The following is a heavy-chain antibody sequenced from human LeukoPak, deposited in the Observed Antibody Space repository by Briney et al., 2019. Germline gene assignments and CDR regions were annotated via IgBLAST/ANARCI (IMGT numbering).Heavy chain of an antibody. CDR2: ISGSGGST. CDR1: GFTFDDYG. J-gene: IGHJ4*02. V-gene: IGHV3-23*01. Sequence: GGSLRLSCAASGFTFDDYGMHWVRQAPGKGLEWVSAISGSGGSTYYADSVKGRFTISRDNSKNSLYLQMNSLRAEDTAVYNCARDSGWYTGFDYWGQGTLVTVSS. D-gene: IGHD6-19*01. CDR3: ARDSGWYTGFDY.